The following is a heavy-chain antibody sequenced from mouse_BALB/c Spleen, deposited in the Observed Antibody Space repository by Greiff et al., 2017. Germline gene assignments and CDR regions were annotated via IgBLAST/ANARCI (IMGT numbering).Heavy chain of an antibody. D-gene: IGHD2-2*01. J-gene: IGHJ4*01. CDR2: IDPANGNT. CDR1: GFNIKDTY. V-gene: IGHV14-3*02. CDR3: AVWLRPLYYYAMDY. Sequence: VQLQQSGAELVKPGASVKLSCTASGFNIKDTYMHWVKQRPEQGLEWIGRIDPANGNTKYDPKFQGKATITADTSSNTAYLQLSSLTSEDTAVYYCAVWLRPLYYYAMDYWGQGTSVTVSS.